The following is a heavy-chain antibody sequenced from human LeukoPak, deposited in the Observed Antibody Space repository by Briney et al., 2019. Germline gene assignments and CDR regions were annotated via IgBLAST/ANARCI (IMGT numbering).Heavy chain of an antibody. D-gene: IGHD1/OR15-1a*01. V-gene: IGHV3-23*01. CDR2: ISPGGHDT. CDR3: ARDFRLGGTTGWIN. CDR1: GFTFRNYA. J-gene: IGHJ4*02. Sequence: GGSLKLSCEASGFTFRNYAMTWVRQTPRKGLEWVAGISPGGHDTNYADSVKGRFIISRDNSRGTVYLQMDSLRADDTAFYFCARDFRLGGTTGWINWGQGTLVIVSS.